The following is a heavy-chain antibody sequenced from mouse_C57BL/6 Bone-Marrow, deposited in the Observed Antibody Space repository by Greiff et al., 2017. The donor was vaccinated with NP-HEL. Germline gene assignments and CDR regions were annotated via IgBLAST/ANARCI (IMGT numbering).Heavy chain of an antibody. J-gene: IGHJ4*01. Sequence: QVQLQQSGAELVKPGASVKLSCKASGYTFTSYWMHWVKQRPGQGLEWIGMIHPNSGSTNYNEKFKSKATLTVDKSSSTAYMQLSSLTSDDSAVYYCARGLLWLRRRDYYAMDYWGQGTSVTVSS. D-gene: IGHD2-2*01. CDR3: ARGLLWLRRRDYYAMDY. CDR2: IHPNSGST. V-gene: IGHV1-64*01. CDR1: GYTFTSYW.